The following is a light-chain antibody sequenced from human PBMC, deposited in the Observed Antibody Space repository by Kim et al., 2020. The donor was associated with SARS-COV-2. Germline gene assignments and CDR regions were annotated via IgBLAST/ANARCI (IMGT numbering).Light chain of an antibody. CDR1: QSVRSSY. CDR3: QQYGSSSMYT. Sequence: SPGERATLSCRASQSVRSSYLAWYQQKPGQPPRLLIYGASSRATGIPDRFSGSGSGTDFTLTISRLEPEDFAVYYCQQYGSSSMYTFGQGTKLEIK. V-gene: IGKV3-20*01. CDR2: GAS. J-gene: IGKJ2*01.